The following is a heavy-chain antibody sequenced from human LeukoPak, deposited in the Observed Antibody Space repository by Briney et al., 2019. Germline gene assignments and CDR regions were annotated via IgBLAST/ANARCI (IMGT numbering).Heavy chain of an antibody. V-gene: IGHV4-34*03. CDR3: GGGGSSSSPYYYYYYMDV. J-gene: IGHJ6*03. CDR1: GGSFSGYY. D-gene: IGHD6-6*01. Sequence: PSETLSLTCAVYGGSFSGYYWSWIRQPPGKGLEWIGEINHSGSTNYNPSLKSRVTISVDTSKNQFSLKLSPVTAAGTAVYFRGGGGSSSSPYYYYYYMDVWGKGTTVTVSS. CDR2: INHSGST.